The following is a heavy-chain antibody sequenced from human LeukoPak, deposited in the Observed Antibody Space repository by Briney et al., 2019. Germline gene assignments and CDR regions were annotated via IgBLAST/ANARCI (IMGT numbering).Heavy chain of an antibody. J-gene: IGHJ5*02. D-gene: IGHD6-13*01. CDR2: MYSGTI. CDR1: GFTVSSNS. Sequence: GGSLRLSCTVSGFTVSSNSMSWVRQAPAKGLEWVSFMYSGTIHYSDSVKGRFTISRDNSKNTLYLQMNSLRAEDTAVYYSERTPGYSSSWHNWFDPWGWGTVVTVSS. V-gene: IGHV3-53*01. CDR3: ERTPGYSSSWHNWFDP.